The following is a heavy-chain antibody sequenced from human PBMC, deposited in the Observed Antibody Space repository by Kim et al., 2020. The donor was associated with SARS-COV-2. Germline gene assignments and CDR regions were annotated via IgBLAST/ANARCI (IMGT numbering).Heavy chain of an antibody. V-gene: IGHV3-11*06. J-gene: IGHJ5*02. D-gene: IGHD6-19*01. CDR3: ASDSSGWYRGGLGWFDP. Sequence: KGRFTISRDNAKNSLYLQMTSLRAEDTAVYYCASDSSGWYRGGLGWFDPWGQGTLVTVSS.